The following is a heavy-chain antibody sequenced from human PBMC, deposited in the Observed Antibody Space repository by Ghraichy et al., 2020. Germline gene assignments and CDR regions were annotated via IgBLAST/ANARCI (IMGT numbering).Heavy chain of an antibody. CDR1: GFSLTTIGVG. CDR2: IYWNDDK. CDR3: ARNLDQVCGYGY. D-gene: IGHD3-22*01. Sequence: SGPTLVKPTQTLTLTCTFSGFSLTTIGVGVGWIRQPPGEALDWLALIYWNDDKRYSPSLKTRLTITKDTSKNQVVLTMTNMDPVDTATYYCARNLDQVCGYGYWGQGTLVTVSS. J-gene: IGHJ4*02. V-gene: IGHV2-5*01.